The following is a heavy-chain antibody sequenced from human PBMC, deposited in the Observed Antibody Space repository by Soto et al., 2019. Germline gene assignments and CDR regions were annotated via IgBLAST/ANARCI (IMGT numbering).Heavy chain of an antibody. CDR1: GGSISSGDYY. V-gene: IGHV4-30-4*01. J-gene: IGHJ4*02. CDR3: ARASFTYYYDSSGPYYFDY. CDR2: IYYSGST. D-gene: IGHD3-22*01. Sequence: SETLSLTCTVSGGSISSGDYYWSWIRQPPGKGLEWVGYIYYSGSTYYNPSLKSRVTISVDTSKNQFSLKLSSVTAADTAVYYCARASFTYYYDSSGPYYFDYWGQGTLVTVSS.